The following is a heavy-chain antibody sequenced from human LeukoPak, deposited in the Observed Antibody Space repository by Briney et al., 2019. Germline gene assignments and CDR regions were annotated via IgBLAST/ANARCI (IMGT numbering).Heavy chain of an antibody. CDR2: INPDSGDS. Sequence: GASVTVSCKASGYTFTGYYIHWVRQAPGQGLEWMAWINPDSGDSYSAPKFQGRVTMTRDTSISTASMEVSWLTSDHRAVYYCATGVATAFTYWGRGTLVTVSS. CDR3: ATGVATAFTY. J-gene: IGHJ4*02. V-gene: IGHV1-2*02. D-gene: IGHD5-12*01. CDR1: GYTFTGYY.